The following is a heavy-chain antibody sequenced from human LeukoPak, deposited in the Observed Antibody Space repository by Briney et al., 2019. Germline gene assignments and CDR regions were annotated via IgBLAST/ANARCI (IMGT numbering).Heavy chain of an antibody. Sequence: PGGSLRLSCAASGFTFSSYEMNWVRQAPGKGLEWVSYISSSDRTTSYADSVKGRFTISRDNTKNSLYLQMNSLRAEDTAVYYCARGGHWGQGTLVTVSS. D-gene: IGHD1-26*01. CDR3: ARGGH. CDR2: ISSSDRTT. J-gene: IGHJ4*02. V-gene: IGHV3-48*03. CDR1: GFTFSSYE.